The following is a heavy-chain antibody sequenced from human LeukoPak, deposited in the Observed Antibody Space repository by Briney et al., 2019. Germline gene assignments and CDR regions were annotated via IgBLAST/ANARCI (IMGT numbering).Heavy chain of an antibody. CDR1: GFTFSSYS. CDR2: IYYSGST. CDR3: ARGLGMGHDSSGSDWFDS. D-gene: IGHD3-22*01. V-gene: IGHV4-59*01. J-gene: IGHJ5*01. Sequence: PGGSLRLSCAASGFTFSSYSMSWVRQAPGKGLEWIGYIYYSGSTNYNPSLKSRVTISVDTSKNQLSLKVTSVTAADTAVYYCARGLGMGHDSSGSDWFDSWGQGTLVTVSS.